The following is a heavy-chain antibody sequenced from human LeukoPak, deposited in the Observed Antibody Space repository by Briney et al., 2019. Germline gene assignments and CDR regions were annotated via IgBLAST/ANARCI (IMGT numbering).Heavy chain of an antibody. CDR1: GFTFSSYS. Sequence: GGSLRLSCAASGFTFSSYSMNWVRQAPGRGLEWVSSISSSSSYIYYADSVKGRFTISRDNAKNSLYLQMNSLRAEDTAVYYCARGAAKVPAIPYYSSNMAVWGKGTTVTVSS. CDR3: ARGAAKVPAIPYYSSNMAV. D-gene: IGHD2-2*01. J-gene: IGHJ6*03. CDR2: ISSSSSYI. V-gene: IGHV3-21*01.